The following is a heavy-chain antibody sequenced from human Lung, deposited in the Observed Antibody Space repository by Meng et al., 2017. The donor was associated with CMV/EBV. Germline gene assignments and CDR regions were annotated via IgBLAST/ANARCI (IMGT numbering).Heavy chain of an antibody. CDR2: VYYTGRA. CDR3: AKQGARSVETTMVPYGEFDY. J-gene: IGHJ4*02. V-gene: IGHV4-39*01. CDR1: GGSISSGDYY. D-gene: IGHD5-18*01. Sequence: SXTLSLXCIVSGGSISSGDYYWGWIRQSPGKALEWIGSVYYTGRADYSPSLKNRVTISVDTSRNQFSLNLHSVTAADTALYYCAKQGARSVETTMVPYGEFDYWXQGDXVTGAS.